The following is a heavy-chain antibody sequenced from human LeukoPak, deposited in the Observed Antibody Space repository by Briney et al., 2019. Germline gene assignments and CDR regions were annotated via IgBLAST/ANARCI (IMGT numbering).Heavy chain of an antibody. J-gene: IGHJ4*02. CDR2: INPSDGAT. CDR1: GNTFSMYS. Sequence: ASVKVSCKASGNTFSMYSVHWVRQAPGQGLEWMGMINPSDGATTYAQRFQGRVTMTRDMSTTTAYMELSSLRSEDTAVYYCATSVEMATYNTFDYWGQGTLVTVSS. V-gene: IGHV1-46*01. D-gene: IGHD5-24*01. CDR3: ATSVEMATYNTFDY.